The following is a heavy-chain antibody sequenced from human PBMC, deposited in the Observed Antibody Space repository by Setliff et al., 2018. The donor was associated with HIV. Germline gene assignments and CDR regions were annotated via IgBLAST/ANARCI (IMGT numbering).Heavy chain of an antibody. D-gene: IGHD1-26*01. Sequence: PSETLSLSCEGSGFSFSSYSMSWIRQPPGKGLEWIGYIYYSGSTYYNPSLKSRVIISVDTSKNQSSLKLNSVTAADTAIYYCARAGMGALRSLFDYWGQGTLVTVSS. CDR2: IYYSGST. CDR1: GFSFSSYS. J-gene: IGHJ4*02. CDR3: ARAGMGALRSLFDY. V-gene: IGHV4-59*08.